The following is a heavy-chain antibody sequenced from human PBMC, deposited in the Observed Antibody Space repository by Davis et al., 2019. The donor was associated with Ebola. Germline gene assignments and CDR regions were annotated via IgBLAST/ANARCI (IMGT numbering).Heavy chain of an antibody. D-gene: IGHD6-6*01. J-gene: IGHJ6*02. CDR1: GFTFSSYA. CDR3: ARGPLSSSSFYYYYGMDV. V-gene: IGHV3-23*01. Sequence: GGSLRLSCAASGFTFSSYAMSWVRQAPGKGLEWVSAISGSGGSTYYADSVKGRFTISRDNSKNTLYLQMNSLRAEDTAVYYCARGPLSSSSFYYYYGMDVWGQGTTVTVSS. CDR2: ISGSGGST.